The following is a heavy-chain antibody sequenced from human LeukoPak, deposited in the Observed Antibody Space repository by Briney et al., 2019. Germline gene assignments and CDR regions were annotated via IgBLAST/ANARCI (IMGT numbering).Heavy chain of an antibody. V-gene: IGHV1-18*01. Sequence: ASVKVSCKASGYTFTSYGISWVRQAPGQGLEWMGWISAYNGNTNYAQKLQGRVTMTTDTSTSTAYMELRSLRSDDTAVYYCARDNYDILTGYPDAFDIWGQGTMVTVSS. J-gene: IGHJ3*02. CDR3: ARDNYDILTGYPDAFDI. CDR1: GYTFTSYG. CDR2: ISAYNGNT. D-gene: IGHD3-9*01.